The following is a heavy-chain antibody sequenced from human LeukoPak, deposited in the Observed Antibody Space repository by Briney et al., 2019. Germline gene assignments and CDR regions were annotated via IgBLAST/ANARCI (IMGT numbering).Heavy chain of an antibody. J-gene: IGHJ4*02. Sequence: GGSLRLSCAASGFTFSSYSMNWVRQAPGKGLEWVSAISGSGGSTYYADSVKGRFTISRDNSKNTLYLQMNSLRAEDTAVYYCAKGGIVATGGGFDYWGQGTLVTVSS. D-gene: IGHD5-12*01. CDR2: ISGSGGST. CDR3: AKGGIVATGGGFDY. V-gene: IGHV3-23*01. CDR1: GFTFSSYS.